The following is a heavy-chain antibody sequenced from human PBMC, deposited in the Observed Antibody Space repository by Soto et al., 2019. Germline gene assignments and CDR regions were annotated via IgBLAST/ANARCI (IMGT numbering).Heavy chain of an antibody. CDR1: GGSISSGDYY. D-gene: IGHD3-9*01. Sequence: SETLSLTCTVSGGSISSGDYYWSWIRQPPGKGLEWIGYIYYSGSTNYNPSLKSRVTISVDTSKNQFSLKLSSVTAADTAVYYCAREHMRYFDWLPLNWFDPWGQGTLVTVSS. J-gene: IGHJ5*02. CDR2: IYYSGST. CDR3: AREHMRYFDWLPLNWFDP. V-gene: IGHV4-61*08.